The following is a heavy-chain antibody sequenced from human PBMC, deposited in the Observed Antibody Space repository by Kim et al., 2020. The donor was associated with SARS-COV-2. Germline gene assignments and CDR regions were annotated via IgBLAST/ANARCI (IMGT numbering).Heavy chain of an antibody. V-gene: IGHV3-49*02. CDR3: TSQAKGYYYYYGMDV. J-gene: IGHJ6*02. Sequence: ASVKGRFTISRDDSKSIAYLQMNSLKTEDTAVYYCTSQAKGYYYYYGMDVWGQGTTVTVSS.